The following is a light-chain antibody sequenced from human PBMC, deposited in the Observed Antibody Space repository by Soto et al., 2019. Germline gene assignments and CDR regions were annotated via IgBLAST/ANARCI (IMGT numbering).Light chain of an antibody. CDR2: GVS. CDR3: HSYSGIGYV. J-gene: IGLJ1*01. CDR1: SSDVGRYNY. Sequence: QSVLTQPASVSGSPGQSITISCTGTSSDVGRYNYVSWYQQFPGKAPKLIIYGVSNRPSGVSNRFSGSKSGNTASLTISGLQAEDEAGDYGHSYSGIGYVLGTDTKGPAL. V-gene: IGLV2-14*03.